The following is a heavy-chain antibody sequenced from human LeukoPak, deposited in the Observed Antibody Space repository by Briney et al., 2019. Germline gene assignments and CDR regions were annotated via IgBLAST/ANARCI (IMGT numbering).Heavy chain of an antibody. Sequence: SETLSLTCTVSGGSISDYYWSWIRQPPGKGLEWIGYIYHSGSTYYNPSLKSRVTILVDRSKNQFSLKLNSVTAADTAVYYCARGPGNYWGQGTLVTVSS. CDR1: GGSISDYY. D-gene: IGHD3-10*01. V-gene: IGHV4-59*12. CDR3: ARGPGNY. J-gene: IGHJ4*02. CDR2: IYHSGST.